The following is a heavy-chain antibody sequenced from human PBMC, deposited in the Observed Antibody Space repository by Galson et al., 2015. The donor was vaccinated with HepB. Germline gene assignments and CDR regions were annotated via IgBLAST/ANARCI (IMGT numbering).Heavy chain of an antibody. V-gene: IGHV4-39*01. CDR3: ARPHFHYYGSHGSGSFPYYYGVDV. D-gene: IGHD3-10*01. CDR2: IFHIGST. Sequence: ETLSLTCTVSGGSISSSSYYWGWIRQPPGKGLEWIGSIFHIGSTYYNPSLQSRVTISVDMSKNQFFLKLSSVTAADTAVYYCARPHFHYYGSHGSGSFPYYYGVDVWGQGATVAVSS. J-gene: IGHJ6*02. CDR1: GGSISSSSYY.